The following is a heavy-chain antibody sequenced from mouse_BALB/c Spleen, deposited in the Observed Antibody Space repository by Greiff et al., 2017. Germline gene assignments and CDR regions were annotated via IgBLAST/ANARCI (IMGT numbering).Heavy chain of an antibody. V-gene: IGHV10-1*02. CDR1: GFTFNTYA. J-gene: IGHJ2*01. D-gene: IGHD3-3*01. Sequence: GGGLVQPKGSLKLSCAASGFTFNTYAMNWVRQAPGKGLEWVARIRSKSNNYATYYADSVKDRFTISRDDSQSMLYLQMNNLKTEDTAMYYCVRHVLGGTVFDYWGQGTTLTVSS. CDR3: VRHVLGGTVFDY. CDR2: IRSKSNNYAT.